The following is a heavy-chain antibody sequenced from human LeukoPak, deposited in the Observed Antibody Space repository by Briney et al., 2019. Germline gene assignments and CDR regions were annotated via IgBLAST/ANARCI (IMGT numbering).Heavy chain of an antibody. Sequence: ASVKVSCKASGYTFTSYDISWVRQAPGQGLEWIGWISAYNGNTDYAQKIQARVTMTTDTSTRTAYMELRSLESDDTAVYYCARVYTRGYQTSAQLQYSFDYWGQGTLVTVSS. CDR3: ARVYTRGYQTSAQLQYSFDY. CDR2: ISAYNGNT. D-gene: IGHD5-24*01. CDR1: GYTFTSYD. V-gene: IGHV1-18*01. J-gene: IGHJ4*02.